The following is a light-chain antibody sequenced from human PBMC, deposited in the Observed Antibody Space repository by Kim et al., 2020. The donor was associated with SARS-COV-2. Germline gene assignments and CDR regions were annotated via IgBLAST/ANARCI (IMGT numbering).Light chain of an antibody. CDR3: QQRSNWLT. Sequence: SLSPGERATLSCRASQSVSSYLAWYQQKPGQAPRLLIYDASNRATGIPARFSGSGSGTDFTLTIRSLEPEDFAVYYCQQRSNWLTFGGGTKVDIK. CDR1: QSVSSY. CDR2: DAS. J-gene: IGKJ4*01. V-gene: IGKV3-11*01.